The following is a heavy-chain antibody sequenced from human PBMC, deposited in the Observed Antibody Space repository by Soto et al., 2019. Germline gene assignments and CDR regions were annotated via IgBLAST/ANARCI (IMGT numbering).Heavy chain of an antibody. J-gene: IGHJ4*02. Sequence: PSETLALTCTVAGGSISSYYWSWIRQPPGKGLEWIGYIYYSGSTNYNPSLKSRVTISADTSRNQFSLKLSSVTAADTAVYYCARAPYYDFWSGVPYYFDYCGQGTLVTVSS. CDR1: GGSISSYY. CDR3: ARAPYYDFWSGVPYYFDY. CDR2: IYYSGST. D-gene: IGHD3-3*01. V-gene: IGHV4-59*01.